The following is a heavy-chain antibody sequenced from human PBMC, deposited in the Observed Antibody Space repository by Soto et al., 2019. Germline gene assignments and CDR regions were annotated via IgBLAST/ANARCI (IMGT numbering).Heavy chain of an antibody. CDR3: ARVKLPTTRGVIIPGIYYFDY. CDR2: IYYSGST. V-gene: IGHV4-61*05. J-gene: IGHJ4*02. CDR1: GGSISSSSYY. D-gene: IGHD3-10*01. Sequence: PSETLSLTCTVSGGSISSSSYYWGWIRQPPGKGLEWIGYIYYSGSTNYNPSLKSRVTISVDTSKNQFSLKLSSVTAADTAVYYCARVKLPTTRGVIIPGIYYFDYWGQGTLVTVSS.